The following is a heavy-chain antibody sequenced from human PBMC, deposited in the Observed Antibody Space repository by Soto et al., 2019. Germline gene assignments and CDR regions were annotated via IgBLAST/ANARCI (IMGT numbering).Heavy chain of an antibody. V-gene: IGHV1-8*01. CDR3: SRGRGDTAMPWHY. J-gene: IGHJ4*02. CDR1: GYTFTSYD. D-gene: IGHD5-18*01. Sequence: GASVKVSCKASGYTFTSYDINWVRQATGQGLEYLGWMNPNSGNTGYVQKFQGRVTMTRNTSISTAYMELSSLRSEDTAVYYCSRGRGDTAMPWHYWGQGTLVTVSS. CDR2: MNPNSGNT.